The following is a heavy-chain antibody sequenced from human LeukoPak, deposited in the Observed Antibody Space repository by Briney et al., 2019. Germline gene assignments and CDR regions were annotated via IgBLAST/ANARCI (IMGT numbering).Heavy chain of an antibody. CDR3: ARSRGYSYGFGY. J-gene: IGHJ4*02. Sequence: PSETLSLTCAVYGESFRAYYWTWLRQPPGKGLEWIGEISHSGSTNYNPSLKSRVTISVDTSKNQFSLRLSSVTAADTAVYYCARSRGYSYGFGYWGQGTLVTVSS. V-gene: IGHV4-34*01. CDR1: GESFRAYY. D-gene: IGHD5-18*01. CDR2: ISHSGST.